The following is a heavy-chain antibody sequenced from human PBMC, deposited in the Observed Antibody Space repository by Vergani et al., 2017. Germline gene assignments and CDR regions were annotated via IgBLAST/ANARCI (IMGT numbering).Heavy chain of an antibody. J-gene: IGHJ5*02. Sequence: EVQLVESGGVVVQPGGSLRLSCAASGFTLDDYTMHWVRQAPGKGLEWVSLISWDGGSTYYAYSVKGRITISRDNSKNSLYLQMNSLRTEDTALYYCAIFGAKYPINSWFDPWGQGTLVTVSS. V-gene: IGHV3-43*01. CDR3: AIFGAKYPINSWFDP. D-gene: IGHD3-3*01. CDR1: GFTLDDYT. CDR2: ISWDGGST.